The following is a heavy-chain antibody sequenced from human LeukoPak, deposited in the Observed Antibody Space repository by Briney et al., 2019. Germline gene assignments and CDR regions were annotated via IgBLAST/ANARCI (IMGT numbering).Heavy chain of an antibody. D-gene: IGHD3-9*01. J-gene: IGHJ3*02. CDR2: ISSSSSTI. Sequence: GGSLRLSCAASGFTFSSYSMNWVRQAPGKGLEWVSYISSSSSTIYYADSVKGRFTISRDNAKNSLYLQMNSLRAEDTAVYYCARVAEYPYSDWFGELGAFDIWGQGTMVTVSS. CDR3: ARVAEYPYSDWFGELGAFDI. V-gene: IGHV3-48*01. CDR1: GFTFSSYS.